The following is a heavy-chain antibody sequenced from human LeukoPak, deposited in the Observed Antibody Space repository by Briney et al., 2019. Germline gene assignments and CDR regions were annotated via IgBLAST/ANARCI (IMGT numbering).Heavy chain of an antibody. CDR3: ARPYYFDSRIDP. CDR2: MYYSGST. V-gene: IGHV4-30-4*01. J-gene: IGHJ5*02. CDR1: GGSISSGDYY. Sequence: PSETLSLTCTVSGGSISSGDYYWSWIRQPPGKGLGWIAYMYYSGSTYYNPSLKSRVTMSADTSKNQLSLKLSSVTAADTAVYYCARPYYFDSRIDPWGQGILVTVSS. D-gene: IGHD3-22*01.